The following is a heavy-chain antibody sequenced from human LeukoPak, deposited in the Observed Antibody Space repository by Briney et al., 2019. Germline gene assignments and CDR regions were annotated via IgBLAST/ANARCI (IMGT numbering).Heavy chain of an antibody. J-gene: IGHJ4*02. Sequence: SETLSLTCTVSGGSINSYYWSWIRQPPGKGLEWFGYIYDSGTTNYNPSLKSRVTISVDTSKNQFSLKLSSVTAADTAVYYCARSSTYGDFPGDYWGQGTLVTVSS. CDR3: ARSSTYGDFPGDY. D-gene: IGHD4-17*01. CDR1: GGSINSYY. CDR2: IYDSGTT. V-gene: IGHV4-59*01.